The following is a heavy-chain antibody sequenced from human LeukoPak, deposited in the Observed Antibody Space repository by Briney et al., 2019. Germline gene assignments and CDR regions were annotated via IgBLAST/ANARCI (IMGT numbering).Heavy chain of an antibody. CDR1: GYTFTSYA. CDR3: ARGDYSNYDIDY. J-gene: IGHJ4*02. CDR2: INAGNGNT. V-gene: IGHV1-3*03. D-gene: IGHD4-11*01. Sequence: ASVKVSCKASGYTFTSYAMHWVRQAPGQRLEWMGWINAGNGNTKYSQEFQGRVTITRDASASTAYMELSSLRSEDMAVYYCARGDYSNYDIDYWGQGTLVTVSS.